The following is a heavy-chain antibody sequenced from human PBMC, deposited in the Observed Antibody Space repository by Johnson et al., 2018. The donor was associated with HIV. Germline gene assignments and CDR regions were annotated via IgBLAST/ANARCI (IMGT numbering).Heavy chain of an antibody. CDR2: ISSSGTTK. V-gene: IGHV3-11*04. J-gene: IGHJ3*02. CDR3: ARDWGGYCSGGGCYGDAFDI. D-gene: IGHD2-15*01. CDR1: GFSVSDNY. Sequence: QVQLVESGGGLIHPGGSLRLSCVASGFSVSDNYMSWVRQAPGKGLEWVSHISSSGTTKYYSDSVKGRFTISRDNAKKSLYLEMRDLRVDDTATYYCARDWGGYCSGGGCYGDAFDIWGQGTRVTVSS.